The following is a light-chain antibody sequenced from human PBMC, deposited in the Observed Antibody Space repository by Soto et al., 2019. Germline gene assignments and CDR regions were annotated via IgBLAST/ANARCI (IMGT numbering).Light chain of an antibody. CDR1: QSVSSS. CDR2: GAS. Sequence: EIPVAQSPATLSVSPWEIAALSCGASQSVSSSLAWYQQKPGQAPRLLIYGASIRATGIPARFSGSGSGTDFTLTISRLEPEDFAVYYCQQYGSSPWTFGQGTKVDIK. J-gene: IGKJ1*01. CDR3: QQYGSSPWT. V-gene: IGKV3-20*01.